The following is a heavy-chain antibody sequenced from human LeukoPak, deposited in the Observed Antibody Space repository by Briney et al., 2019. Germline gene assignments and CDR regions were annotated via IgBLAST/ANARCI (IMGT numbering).Heavy chain of an antibody. V-gene: IGHV3-7*03. J-gene: IGHJ4*02. CDR1: GFTFSSYW. CDR3: ARVSTYYDSSGYPINLFDY. CDR2: IKQDGSEK. Sequence: GGSLRLSCAASGFTFSSYWMSWVRQAPGKGLEWVANIKQDGSEKYYADSVKGRFTISRDNAKNSLYLQMNSLRAEDTAVYYCARVSTYYDSSGYPINLFDYWGQGTLVTVSS. D-gene: IGHD3-22*01.